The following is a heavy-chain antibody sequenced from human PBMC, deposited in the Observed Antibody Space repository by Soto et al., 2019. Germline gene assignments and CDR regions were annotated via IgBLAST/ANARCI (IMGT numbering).Heavy chain of an antibody. CDR2: IYYSGST. CDR3: ARSYYYDSSGHHDY. J-gene: IGHJ4*02. CDR1: GGSISSGDYY. Sequence: SETLSLTCTVSGGSISSGDYYWSWIRQPPGEGLEWIGYIYYSGSTYYNPSLKSRVTISVDTSKNQFSLKLSSVTAADTAVYYCARSYYYDSSGHHDYWGQGTLVTSPQ. V-gene: IGHV4-30-4*01. D-gene: IGHD3-22*01.